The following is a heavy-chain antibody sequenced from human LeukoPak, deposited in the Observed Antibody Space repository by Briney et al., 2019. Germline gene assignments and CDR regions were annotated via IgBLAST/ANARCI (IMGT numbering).Heavy chain of an antibody. Sequence: GGSLRLSCAASGFTFSSYWMSWVRQAPGKGLEWVASIRQDGGEKYYVDSVKGRFSISRDNAKSSLYLQMNSLRAEDTAVYYCARGSRRYYFDYWGQGTLVTVSS. CDR3: ARGSRRYYFDY. V-gene: IGHV3-7*01. CDR1: GFTFSSYW. D-gene: IGHD6-19*01. J-gene: IGHJ4*02. CDR2: IRQDGGEK.